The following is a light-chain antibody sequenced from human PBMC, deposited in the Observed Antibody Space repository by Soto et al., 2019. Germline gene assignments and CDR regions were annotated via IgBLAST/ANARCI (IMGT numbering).Light chain of an antibody. Sequence: QSVLTQPPSVSGAPGQRVTISCTGSSSNIGAGYDVHWYQQLPGRAPKLLIYGNTNRPSGVPDRFSGSKSGTSASLAITGLEAEDKADYYCLSFDSSLSVVFGRGTQLTVL. CDR3: LSFDSSLSVV. CDR2: GNT. J-gene: IGLJ2*01. V-gene: IGLV1-40*01. CDR1: SSNIGAGYD.